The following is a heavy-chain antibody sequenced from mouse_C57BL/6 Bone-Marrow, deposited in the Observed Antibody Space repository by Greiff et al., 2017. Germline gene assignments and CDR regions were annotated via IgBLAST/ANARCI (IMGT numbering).Heavy chain of an antibody. Sequence: EVQLQQSGAELVRPGASVKLSCTASGFNIKDDYMHWVKQRPEQGLEWIGWIDPENGDTEYASKFQGKATITADTSSNTAYLQLSSPTSEDTAVYYCTPYYGSRGYWGQGTTLTVSS. V-gene: IGHV14-4*01. J-gene: IGHJ2*01. CDR1: GFNIKDDY. D-gene: IGHD1-1*01. CDR3: TPYYGSRGY. CDR2: IDPENGDT.